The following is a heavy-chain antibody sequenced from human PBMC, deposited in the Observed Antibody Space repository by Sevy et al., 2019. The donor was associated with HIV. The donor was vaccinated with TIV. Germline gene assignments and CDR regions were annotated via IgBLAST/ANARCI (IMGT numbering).Heavy chain of an antibody. D-gene: IGHD6-13*01. V-gene: IGHV3-48*01. CDR1: GVTFSSFS. CDR3: ARESASGTPGGVYYYYYNMDV. CDR2: ISTRSSAI. J-gene: IGHJ6*02. Sequence: GGSLRLSCAASGVTFSSFSMNWVRQAPGKGPEWISCISTRSSAIYYADSMKGRFTISRDNSKNSLYLQMNSLRAEDTAVDYCARESASGTPGGVYYYYYNMDVWGQGITVTVSS.